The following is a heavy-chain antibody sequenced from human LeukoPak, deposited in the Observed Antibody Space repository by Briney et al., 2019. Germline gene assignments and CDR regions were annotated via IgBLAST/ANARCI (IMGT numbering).Heavy chain of an antibody. Sequence: GGSLTLSCAVSGFTFSDAYMTWIRQAPGKGLESLSYISPSGTDISYADSVKGRFTISRDNSKNTLYLQMNSLRAEDTAVYYCAKGEFYGSGSYYRYFDYWGQGTLVTVSS. D-gene: IGHD3-10*01. V-gene: IGHV3-11*01. CDR1: GFTFSDAY. CDR3: AKGEFYGSGSYYRYFDY. J-gene: IGHJ4*02. CDR2: ISPSGTDI.